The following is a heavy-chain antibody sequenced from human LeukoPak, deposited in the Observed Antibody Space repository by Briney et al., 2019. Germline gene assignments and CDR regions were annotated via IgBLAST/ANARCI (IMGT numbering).Heavy chain of an antibody. CDR2: INHSGST. CDR3: ARVDSVVSDI. Sequence: SETLSLTCAVYGGSFSGYYWSWIRQPPGKGLEWIGEINHSGSTNYNPSLKSRVTISVDTSKNQFSLKLSSVTAADTAVYYCARVDSVVSDIWGQGTMVTVSS. D-gene: IGHD2-21*01. J-gene: IGHJ3*02. V-gene: IGHV4-34*01. CDR1: GGSFSGYY.